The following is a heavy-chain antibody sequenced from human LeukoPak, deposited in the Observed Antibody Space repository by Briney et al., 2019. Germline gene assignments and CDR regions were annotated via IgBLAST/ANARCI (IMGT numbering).Heavy chain of an antibody. V-gene: IGHV3-64*01. Sequence: GGSVRLSCAASGFTFSSYAMHWVRQAPGKGLEYVSAISSNGGSTYYANSVKGRFTISRDNSKSTLYLQMGSLRAEDMAVYYCARDLYWGSGYYYMDVWGTGTTVTVSS. CDR2: ISSNGGST. CDR3: ARDLYWGSGYYYMDV. D-gene: IGHD3-10*01. J-gene: IGHJ6*03. CDR1: GFTFSSYA.